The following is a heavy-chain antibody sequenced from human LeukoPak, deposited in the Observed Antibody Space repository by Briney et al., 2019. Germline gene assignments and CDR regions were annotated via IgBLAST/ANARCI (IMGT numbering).Heavy chain of an antibody. D-gene: IGHD6-13*01. V-gene: IGHV4-34*01. CDR3: AREDSSCYYFDY. J-gene: IGHJ4*02. CDR2: INHSGST. CDR1: GGSFSGYY. Sequence: SETLSLTCAVYGGSFSGYYWSWIRQPPGKGLEWIGEINHSGSTNYNPSLKSRVTISVDTSKNQFSLKLSSVTAADTAVYYCAREDSSCYYFDYWGKGTLVTVSS.